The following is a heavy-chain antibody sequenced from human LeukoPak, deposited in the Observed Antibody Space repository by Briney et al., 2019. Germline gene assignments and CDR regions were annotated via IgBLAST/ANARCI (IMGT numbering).Heavy chain of an antibody. V-gene: IGHV4-31*03. J-gene: IGHJ3*02. CDR3: ARGLRLNAFDI. CDR2: IYYSGST. CDR1: GGSISSGGYY. Sequence: SETLSLTCTVSGGSISSGGYYWSWIRQHPGKGLEWIGYIYYSGSTYYNPSLKSRVTISVDTSKNQFSPKLSSVTAADTAVYYCARGLRLNAFDIWGQGTMVTVSS. D-gene: IGHD4-17*01.